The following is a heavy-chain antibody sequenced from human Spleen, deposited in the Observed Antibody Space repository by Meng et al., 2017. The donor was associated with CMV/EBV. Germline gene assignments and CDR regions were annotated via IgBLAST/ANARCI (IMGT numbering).Heavy chain of an antibody. CDR3: ARGTYDYVWGSYRYTVDY. J-gene: IGHJ4*02. V-gene: IGHV1-69*10. Sequence: FSSYAISWVRQAPGQGLEWMGGIIPILGIANYAQKFQGRVTITADKSTSTAYMELSSLRSEDTAVYYCARGTYDYVWGSYRYTVDYWGQGTLVTVSS. D-gene: IGHD3-16*02. CDR2: IIPILGIA. CDR1: FSSYA.